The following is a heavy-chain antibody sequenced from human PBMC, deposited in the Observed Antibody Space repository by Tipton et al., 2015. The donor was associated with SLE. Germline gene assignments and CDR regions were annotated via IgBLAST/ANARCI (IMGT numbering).Heavy chain of an antibody. Sequence: QSGAEVKKPGASVKVSCKASGYTFTSYGISWVRQAPGQGLEWMGWISAYNGNTNYAQKLQGRVTMTTDTSTSTAYMELSRLRSDDTAVHYCARGGSSSWRGYYFDYWGQGTLVTVSS. D-gene: IGHD6-13*01. CDR2: ISAYNGNT. CDR3: ARGGSSSWRGYYFDY. J-gene: IGHJ4*02. V-gene: IGHV1-18*01. CDR1: GYTFTSYG.